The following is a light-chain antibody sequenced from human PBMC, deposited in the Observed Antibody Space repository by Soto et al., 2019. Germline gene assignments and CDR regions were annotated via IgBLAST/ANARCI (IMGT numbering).Light chain of an antibody. J-gene: IGLJ3*02. V-gene: IGLV2-14*01. CDR3: SSYTSSSTRV. Sequence: QSALTQPASVSGSPGQSITISCTGTSSDVGGYNYVSWYQQHPGKAPKLMIYEVSNRPSGVSNRFSGSKSGNTASLTISGLKAKEEADNYCSSYTSSSTRVFGGGTKLTVL. CDR2: EVS. CDR1: SSDVGGYNY.